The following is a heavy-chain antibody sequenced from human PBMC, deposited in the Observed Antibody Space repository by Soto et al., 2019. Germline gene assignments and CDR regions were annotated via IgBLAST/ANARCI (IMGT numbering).Heavy chain of an antibody. D-gene: IGHD4-17*01. CDR2: ISAYNGNT. V-gene: IGHV1-18*01. Sequence: ASVKVSCKASGYTFITYGFTWVRQAPGQGLEWMGWISAYNGNTNYAQKLQGRVTMTTDTSTNTASMELRSLTSDDTAVYFCARGQFGDLDYWGQGTLVTVSS. J-gene: IGHJ4*02. CDR3: ARGQFGDLDY. CDR1: GYTFITYG.